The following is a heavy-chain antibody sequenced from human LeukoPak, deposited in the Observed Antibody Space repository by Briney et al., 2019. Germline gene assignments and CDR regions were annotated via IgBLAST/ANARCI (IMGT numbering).Heavy chain of an antibody. Sequence: GGSLRLSCATSGFTFSPYWMSWVRQAPGTGLEWVANITPDRSHTHYLDSVKCRLTSSRDHVKSSLFLLLNSLRAEDTAVYYCGRWGIEAAIDYWGQGTLVTVSS. CDR3: GRWGIEAAIDY. V-gene: IGHV3-7*01. CDR2: ITPDRSHT. D-gene: IGHD2-2*01. J-gene: IGHJ4*02. CDR1: GFTFSPYW.